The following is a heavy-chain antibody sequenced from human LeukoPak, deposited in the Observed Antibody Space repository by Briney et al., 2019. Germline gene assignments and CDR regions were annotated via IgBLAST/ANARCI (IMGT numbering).Heavy chain of an antibody. CDR3: AATLRGIGRHY. Sequence: GGSLRLSCAASGFAFSTYWMNWVRQAPGKGLEWVANIEDDGSQTYSVDSVKGRFTISRDNAKNSLFLQMNNLRAEDTAVYYCAATLRGIGRHYWGQGTLVTVSS. CDR1: GFAFSTYW. CDR2: IEDDGSQT. D-gene: IGHD1-26*01. J-gene: IGHJ4*02. V-gene: IGHV3-7*01.